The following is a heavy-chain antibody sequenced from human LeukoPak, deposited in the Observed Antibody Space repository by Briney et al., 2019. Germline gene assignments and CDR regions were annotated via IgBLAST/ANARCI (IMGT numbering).Heavy chain of an antibody. Sequence: GGSLRLSCAASGFTFRNYALSWVRQAPGKGLEWVSAIGGSGDTTYYADSVKGRFTISRDNSKNTLYLQMNSLGPDDTAVYYCAKVGVRGCSSSTCFIYWGQGTLVTVS. CDR2: IGGSGDTT. J-gene: IGHJ4*02. V-gene: IGHV3-23*01. D-gene: IGHD2-2*01. CDR3: AKVGVRGCSSSTCFIY. CDR1: GFTFRNYA.